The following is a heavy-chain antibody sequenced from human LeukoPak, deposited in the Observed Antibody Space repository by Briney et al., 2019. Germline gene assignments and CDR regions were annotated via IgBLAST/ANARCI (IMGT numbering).Heavy chain of an antibody. CDR2: IRYSGSA. D-gene: IGHD3-22*01. V-gene: IGHV4-59*08. CDR3: ARLVYDSRGYYFDY. J-gene: IGHJ4*02. CDR1: GDSISTYY. Sequence: KPSETLSLTCTVSGDSISTYYWSWIRQPPGKGLEWIGYIRYSGSANYNPSLRGRVTISIDTSKNQFSLKLSSVTAADTAVYHCARLVYDSRGYYFDYWGQGTLVTVSS.